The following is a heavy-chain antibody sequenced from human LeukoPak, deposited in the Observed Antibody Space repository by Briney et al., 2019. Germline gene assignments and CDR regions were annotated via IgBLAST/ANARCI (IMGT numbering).Heavy chain of an antibody. CDR1: GFTFITYA. CDR3: VMGWNFDY. J-gene: IGHJ4*02. V-gene: IGHV3-64D*06. D-gene: IGHD3-3*01. CDR2: ISSSGGST. Sequence: GGSLRLSCSASGFTFITYAMHWVRQAPGKGLEYVSGISSSGGSTYYADSVKARFSISRDNSKNTPYLQVSSLRVEDTAVYYCVMGWNFDYWGQGTLVTDSS.